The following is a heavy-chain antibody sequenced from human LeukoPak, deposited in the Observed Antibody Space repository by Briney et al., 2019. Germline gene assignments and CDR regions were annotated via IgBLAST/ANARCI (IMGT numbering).Heavy chain of an antibody. D-gene: IGHD3-10*01. CDR2: ISSSSSYI. CDR3: ARDHSGAWFGPQYYFDY. CDR1: GFTFSSYS. Sequence: GGSLRLSCAASGFTFSSYSMNWVRQAPGKGLEWVSSISSSSSYIYYADSVKGRFTISRDNAKNSLYLQMNSLRAEDTAVYYCARDHSGAWFGPQYYFDYWGQGTLVTVSS. J-gene: IGHJ4*02. V-gene: IGHV3-21*01.